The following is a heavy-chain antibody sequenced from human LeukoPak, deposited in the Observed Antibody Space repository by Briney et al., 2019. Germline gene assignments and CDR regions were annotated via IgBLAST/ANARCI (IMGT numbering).Heavy chain of an antibody. CDR1: GGSISSYY. J-gene: IGHJ3*02. D-gene: IGHD6-19*01. CDR2: IYYSGST. Sequence: SETLSLTCTVSGGSISSYYWSWIRQPPGKGLEWIGYIYYSGSTNYNPSLKSRVTISVDTSKNQFSLKLSSVTAADTAVYYCARAFGSGQGDDSFDIWGQGTMVTVSS. V-gene: IGHV4-59*01. CDR3: ARAFGSGQGDDSFDI.